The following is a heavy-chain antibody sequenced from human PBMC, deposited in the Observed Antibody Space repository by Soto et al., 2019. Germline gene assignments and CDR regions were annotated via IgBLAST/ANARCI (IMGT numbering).Heavy chain of an antibody. CDR2: VSGGGDYT. D-gene: IGHD2-15*01. J-gene: IGHJ4*02. V-gene: IGHV3-23*01. CDR3: ARDRDGEGFCSGGSGGACHSDF. CDR1: GFTFNDYA. Sequence: PGGSLRLSCAASGFTFNDYAMSWVRQSPGKGLEWVSGVSGGGDYTYYTDSVWGRFAVSRDNSRNTLYLQMNSLKIEDAAVYFCARDRDGEGFCSGGSGGACHSDFWGQGTLVTVSS.